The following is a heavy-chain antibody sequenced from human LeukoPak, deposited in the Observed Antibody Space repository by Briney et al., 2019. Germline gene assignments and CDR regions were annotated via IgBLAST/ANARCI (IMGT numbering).Heavy chain of an antibody. Sequence: PSETLSLTCNVSGGPINSNIYYWAWVRQPPGKGLEWIGSIYYSGSTYYNPSLKSRVTISVDTSKNQFSLKLSSVTAADTAVYYCARRIITMIRYNAFDIWGQGTMVTVSS. J-gene: IGHJ3*02. CDR1: GGPINSNIYY. V-gene: IGHV4-39*01. D-gene: IGHD3-22*01. CDR3: ARRIITMIRYNAFDI. CDR2: IYYSGST.